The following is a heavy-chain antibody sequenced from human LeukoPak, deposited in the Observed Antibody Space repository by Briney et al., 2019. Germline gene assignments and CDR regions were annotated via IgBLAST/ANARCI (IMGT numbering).Heavy chain of an antibody. CDR2: VFYNGNT. D-gene: IGHD4-17*01. J-gene: IGHJ4*02. Sequence: KPSETLSLTCSVSGGSINSYYWSWIRQPPGKGLESIGYVFYNGNTNYNPSLKSRVTISVDTSKNQFSLKLSSVTAADTAVYYCARVTTVTNFDYWGQGTLVTVSS. V-gene: IGHV4-59*12. CDR1: GGSINSYY. CDR3: ARVTTVTNFDY.